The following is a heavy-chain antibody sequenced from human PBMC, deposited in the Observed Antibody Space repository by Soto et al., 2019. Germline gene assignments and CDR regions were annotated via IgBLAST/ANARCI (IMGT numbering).Heavy chain of an antibody. J-gene: IGHJ4*02. CDR2: ISYDGSLQ. CDR3: VSDRGYGHASVPYS. CDR1: GFAFSSYG. V-gene: IGHV3-30*03. Sequence: QAQLVESGGGVVQPGRSLRLSCAASGFAFSSYGMHWVRQAPGTGLEWVAVISYDGSLQHYADSVKGRFTISRDNSKNMFLLQISSLRAEDTAVYYCVSDRGYGHASVPYSWGQGTLVSVSS. D-gene: IGHD5-18*01.